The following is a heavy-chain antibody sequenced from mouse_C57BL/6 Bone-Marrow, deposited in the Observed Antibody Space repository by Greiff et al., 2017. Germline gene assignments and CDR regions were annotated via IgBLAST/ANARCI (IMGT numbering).Heavy chain of an antibody. CDR3: ARSDNGSSYVDY. V-gene: IGHV1-76*01. CDR1: GYTFTDYY. CDR2: IYPGSGNT. J-gene: IGHJ2*01. Sequence: QVHVKQSGAELVRPGASVKLSCKASGYTFTDYYINWVKQRPGQGLEWIAWIYPGSGNTSYNEKFKGKATLTAEKSSSTAYMQLSSLTSEDSAVYCCARSDNGSSYVDYWGQGTTLTVSS. D-gene: IGHD1-1*01.